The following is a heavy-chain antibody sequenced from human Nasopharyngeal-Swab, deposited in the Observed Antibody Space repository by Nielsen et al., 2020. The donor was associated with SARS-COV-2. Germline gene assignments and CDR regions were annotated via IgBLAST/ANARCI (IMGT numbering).Heavy chain of an antibody. CDR2: ISYDGSNK. D-gene: IGHD2-15*01. V-gene: IGHV3-30*18. Sequence: VRQAPGKGLEWVAVISYDGSNKYYADSVKGRFTISRDNSKNTLYLQMNSLRAGDTAVYYCAKEGCSGGSCYHDYYYYGMDVWGQGTTVTVSS. J-gene: IGHJ6*02. CDR3: AKEGCSGGSCYHDYYYYGMDV.